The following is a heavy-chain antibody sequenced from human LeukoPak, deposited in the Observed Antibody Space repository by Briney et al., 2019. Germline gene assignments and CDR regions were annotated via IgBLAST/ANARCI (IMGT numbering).Heavy chain of an antibody. Sequence: GGSLRLSCAAPGVTFSGYSVNWVRQAPGKGLEWVSAITATSRHIYYADSVKGRFTISRDNAKNSLYLQMNSLRAEDTAVYYCARVSFRAFDIWGQGTMVTVSS. D-gene: IGHD2-21*01. CDR2: ITATSRHI. CDR1: GVTFSGYS. V-gene: IGHV3-21*01. J-gene: IGHJ3*02. CDR3: ARVSFRAFDI.